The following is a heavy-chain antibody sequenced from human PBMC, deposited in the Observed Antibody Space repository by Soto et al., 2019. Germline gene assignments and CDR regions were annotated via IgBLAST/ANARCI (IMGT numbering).Heavy chain of an antibody. CDR1: GFTFSSYA. CDR3: AKVGMVRGVIRRGLDY. Sequence: SGGSLRLSCAASGFTFSSYAMSWVRQAPGKGLEWVSAISGSGGSTYYADSVKGRFTISRDNSKNTLYLQMNSLRAEDTAVYYCAKVGMVRGVIRRGLDYWGQGTLVTVSS. J-gene: IGHJ4*02. D-gene: IGHD3-10*01. V-gene: IGHV3-23*01. CDR2: ISGSGGST.